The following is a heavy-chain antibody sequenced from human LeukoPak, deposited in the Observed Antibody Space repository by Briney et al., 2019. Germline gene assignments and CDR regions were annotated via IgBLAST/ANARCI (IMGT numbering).Heavy chain of an antibody. CDR1: GFTFSSYA. Sequence: GGSLRLSCAASGFTFSSYAMHWVRQAPGKGLEWVAVISYDGSNKYYADSVKGRFTISRDNSKNTLYLQMSSLRAEDTAVYYCARGRATTLDYWGQGTLVTVSS. CDR2: ISYDGSNK. J-gene: IGHJ4*02. D-gene: IGHD5-12*01. V-gene: IGHV3-30-3*01. CDR3: ARGRATTLDY.